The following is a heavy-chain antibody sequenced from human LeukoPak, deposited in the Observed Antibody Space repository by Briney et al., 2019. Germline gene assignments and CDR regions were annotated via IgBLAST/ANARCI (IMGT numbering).Heavy chain of an antibody. Sequence: ASVKVSCKASGYTFTSYGISWVRQAPGQGLEWMGWISAYNGNTNYAQKLQGRVTMTTDASTSTAYMELRSLRSDDTAVYYCARSGIAAADNWFDPWGQGTLVTVSS. CDR1: GYTFTSYG. CDR3: ARSGIAAADNWFDP. V-gene: IGHV1-18*01. CDR2: ISAYNGNT. D-gene: IGHD6-13*01. J-gene: IGHJ5*02.